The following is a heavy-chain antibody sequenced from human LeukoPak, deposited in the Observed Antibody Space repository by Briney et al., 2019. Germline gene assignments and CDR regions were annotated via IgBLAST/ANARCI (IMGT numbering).Heavy chain of an antibody. J-gene: IGHJ4*02. CDR2: INPNSGGT. Sequence: ASVKVSCKASGYTFTGYYMHWVRQAPGQGLEWMGWINPNSGGTNYAQKFQGRVTMTRDTSISTASMELSRLRSDDTAVYYCARGNLYYYDSSGYYYLSYWGQGTLVTVSS. V-gene: IGHV1-2*02. CDR1: GYTFTGYY. CDR3: ARGNLYYYDSSGYYYLSY. D-gene: IGHD3-22*01.